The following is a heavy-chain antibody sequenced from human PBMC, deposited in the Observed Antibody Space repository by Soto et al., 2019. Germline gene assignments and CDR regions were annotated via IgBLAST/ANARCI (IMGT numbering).Heavy chain of an antibody. CDR2: ISCYNGKT. D-gene: IGHD3-3*01. CDR3: ARDAPPPELRFLEWHNYDYNGMNV. J-gene: IGHJ6*02. V-gene: IGHV1-18*01. CDR1: GYSVTACG. Sequence: PSVKVSCNTSGYSVTACGISCVRQAPGQGLEWMGWISCYNGKTKYAQKVQGRVTMTTDTSTSTAYMEVRSLRSDDTAIYYCARDAPPPELRFLEWHNYDYNGMNVWGQGTTVTVSS.